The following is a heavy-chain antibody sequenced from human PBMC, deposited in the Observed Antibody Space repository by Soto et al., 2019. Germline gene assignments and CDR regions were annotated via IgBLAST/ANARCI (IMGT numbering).Heavy chain of an antibody. J-gene: IGHJ6*02. Sequence: PGESLKISCKGSGYNFATYWIGWVRQMPGKGLEWMGIIFPDDSDTKYSPSFQGQVTISADKSISTAYLQWNSLKASDTATYYCARTHCVSSSCTKSGYYYGMDVWGQGTTVTVSS. CDR3: ARTHCVSSSCTKSGYYYGMDV. V-gene: IGHV5-51*01. CDR1: GYNFATYW. CDR2: IFPDDSDT. D-gene: IGHD2-2*01.